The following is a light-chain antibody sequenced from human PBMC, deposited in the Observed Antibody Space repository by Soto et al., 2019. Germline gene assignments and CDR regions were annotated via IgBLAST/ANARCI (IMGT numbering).Light chain of an antibody. CDR1: QDISKN. Sequence: IQMTQSPSSLSASVGDRVTITCQASQDISKNLNWYQQKPGKAPKLLIYDASSLQTGVPSRFRRSPSPTHCTSTTSRPQTEPLATYYCHQSDNLLPITSGTGTRLEIK. J-gene: IGKJ5*01. V-gene: IGKV1-33*01. CDR2: DAS. CDR3: HQSDNLLPIT.